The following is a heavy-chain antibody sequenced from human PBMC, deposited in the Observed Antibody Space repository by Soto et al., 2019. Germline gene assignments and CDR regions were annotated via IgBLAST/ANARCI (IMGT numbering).Heavy chain of an antibody. J-gene: IGHJ4*02. CDR1: GGTCGSYG. CDR3: AKERSTGYSNYDY. V-gene: IGHV3-23*01. Sequence: PGGLMRVSWAAAGGTCGSYGRRWVRQAPGKGLEWVSSISGSGATTYYADSVKGRFTISRDNSRTTLSLQMNSLSAGDTAVYYCAKERSTGYSNYDYWGQGTLVTVSS. D-gene: IGHD4-4*01. CDR2: ISGSGATT.